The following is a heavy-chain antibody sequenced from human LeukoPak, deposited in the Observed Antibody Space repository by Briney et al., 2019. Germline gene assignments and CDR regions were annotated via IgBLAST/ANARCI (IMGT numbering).Heavy chain of an antibody. D-gene: IGHD3-16*01. V-gene: IGHV5-51*01. CDR3: ARIWLRAFDI. J-gene: IGHJ3*02. CDR2: IYPDDSDT. Sequence: RGESLNISCKGSGYSFTNYWIAWVRQMPGKGLEWMGIIYPDDSDTRYSPSFQGQVTISADKSISTAYLQWSSLKASDTAMYYCARIWLRAFDIWGQGTMVTVSS. CDR1: GYSFTNYW.